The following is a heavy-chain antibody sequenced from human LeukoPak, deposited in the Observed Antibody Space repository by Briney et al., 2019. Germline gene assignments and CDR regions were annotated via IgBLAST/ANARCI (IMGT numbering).Heavy chain of an antibody. D-gene: IGHD3-9*01. J-gene: IGHJ6*03. V-gene: IGHV4-38-2*02. CDR2: INHSGST. CDR3: ARRRYYDILTGYYYYYYMDV. Sequence: SETLSLTCTVSGYSISSGYYWGWIRPPPGKGLEWIGSINHSGSTNYNPSLKSRVTISVDTSKNQFSLKLSSVTAADTAVYYCARRRYYDILTGYYYYYYMDVWGKGTTVTISS. CDR1: GYSISSGYY.